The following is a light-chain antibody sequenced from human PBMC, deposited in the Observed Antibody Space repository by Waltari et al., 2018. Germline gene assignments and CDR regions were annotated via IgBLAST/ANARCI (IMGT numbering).Light chain of an antibody. Sequence: DVQMTQSPSTLSASVGDTVSITCRASQSIMSWLAWYQQKAGKAPKVQISKASTLESGVPSRFSGSESGTEFTLTISNLQPDDFATYYCQQYNTDYTFGQGTILEIK. J-gene: IGKJ2*01. CDR1: QSIMSW. CDR2: KAS. V-gene: IGKV1-5*03. CDR3: QQYNTDYT.